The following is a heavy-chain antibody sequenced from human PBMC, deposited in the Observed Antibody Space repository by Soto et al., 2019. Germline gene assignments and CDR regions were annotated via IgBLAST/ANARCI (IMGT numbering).Heavy chain of an antibody. Sequence: GGSLRLSCAASGFTVSSNYMSWVRRAPGKGLEWVSVIYSGGSTYYADSVKGRFTISRDNSKNTLYLQMNSLRAEDTAVYYCARAEYSGYDPMGAFDIWGQGTMVTVSS. J-gene: IGHJ3*02. CDR2: IYSGGST. CDR3: ARAEYSGYDPMGAFDI. V-gene: IGHV3-66*01. D-gene: IGHD5-12*01. CDR1: GFTVSSNY.